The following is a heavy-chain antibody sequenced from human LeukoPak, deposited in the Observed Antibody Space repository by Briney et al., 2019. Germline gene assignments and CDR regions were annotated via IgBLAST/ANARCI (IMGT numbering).Heavy chain of an antibody. V-gene: IGHV4-30-4*01. CDR1: NDSISSGDYY. CDR3: VREILYCSGGSCYRGPFDN. J-gene: IGHJ4*02. D-gene: IGHD2-15*01. CDR2: IFHRGGT. Sequence: SETLSLTCTVSNDSISSGDYYWNWIREPPGKGLEWIGYIFHRGGTSYNPSLKSRILFSVDTSQNQFSLKLNSVTAADTAVYYCVREILYCSGGSCYRGPFDNWGQGTLVTVSA.